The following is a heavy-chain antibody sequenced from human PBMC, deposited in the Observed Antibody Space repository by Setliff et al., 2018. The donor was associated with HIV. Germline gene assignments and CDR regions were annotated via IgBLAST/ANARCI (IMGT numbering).Heavy chain of an antibody. Sequence: ASVKVSCKASGYTFIAYYIHWVRQAPGQGLEWMGRIDPNFGGTNYAQKFQGRVSMTRDTSISTAYMELSRLRSDDTAVYYCARDDGFDIWGQGTMGTVSS. CDR1: GYTFIAYY. V-gene: IGHV1-2*06. J-gene: IGHJ3*02. CDR2: IDPNFGGT. CDR3: ARDDGFDI.